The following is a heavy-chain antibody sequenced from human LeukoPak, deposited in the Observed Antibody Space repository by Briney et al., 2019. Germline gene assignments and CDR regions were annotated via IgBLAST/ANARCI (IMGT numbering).Heavy chain of an antibody. V-gene: IGHV3-30*02. CDR3: ASGITMVRGVIIRDY. CDR2: IRYDGSNK. J-gene: IGHJ4*02. Sequence: GGSLRLSCAASGFTFSSYGMHWVRQAPGKGLEWVAFIRYDGSNKYYADSVKGRFTISRDNSKNTLYLQMNSLRAEDTAVYYCASGITMVRGVIIRDYWGQGTLVTVSS. CDR1: GFTFSSYG. D-gene: IGHD3-10*01.